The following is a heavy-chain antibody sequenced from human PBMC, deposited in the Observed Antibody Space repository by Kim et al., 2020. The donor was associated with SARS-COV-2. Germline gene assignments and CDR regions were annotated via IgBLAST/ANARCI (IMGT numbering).Heavy chain of an antibody. Sequence: SVKVSCKASGGTFSSYAISWVRQAPGQGLEWMGRIIPILGIANYAQKFQGRVTITADKSTSTAYMELSSLRSEDTAVYYCAGAITMVRGVIKIYGMDVWRQGTTVTVSS. CDR1: GGTFSSYA. J-gene: IGHJ6*01. D-gene: IGHD3-10*01. CDR3: AGAITMVRGVIKIYGMDV. CDR2: IIPILGIA. V-gene: IGHV1-69*04.